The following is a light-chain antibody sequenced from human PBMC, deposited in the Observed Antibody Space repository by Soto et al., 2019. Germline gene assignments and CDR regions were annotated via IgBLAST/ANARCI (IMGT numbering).Light chain of an antibody. CDR3: SSFGGSSTR. CDR1: SSDVGGSNY. CDR2: DVS. Sequence: QSALTQPASVSGSPGQSITISCTGTSSDVGGSNYVSWYQQHPGEAPKLMIYDVSYRPSGISNRFSGPKSGNTASLTISGLQAEDEADYFCSSFGGSSTRFGGGTKLTVL. J-gene: IGLJ2*01. V-gene: IGLV2-14*01.